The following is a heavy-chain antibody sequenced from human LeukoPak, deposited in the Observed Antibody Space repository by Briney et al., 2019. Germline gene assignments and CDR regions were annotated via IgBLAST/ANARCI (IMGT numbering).Heavy chain of an antibody. J-gene: IGHJ6*03. Sequence: ASVKVSCKASGYTFTGYYMHWVRQARGQGLEWMGLINPHSGGTNYAQKFQGRVTMTRDTSISTAYMELSSLRSEDTAVYYCARGPGGVYNSGSQLGYYYSYYLDVWGKGTTVTISS. CDR1: GYTFTGYY. CDR3: ARGPGGVYNSGSQLGYYYSYYLDV. V-gene: IGHV1-2*02. CDR2: INPHSGGT. D-gene: IGHD5-18*01.